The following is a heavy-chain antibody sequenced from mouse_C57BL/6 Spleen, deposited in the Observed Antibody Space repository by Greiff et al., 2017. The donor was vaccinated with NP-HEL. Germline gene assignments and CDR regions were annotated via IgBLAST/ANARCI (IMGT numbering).Heavy chain of an antibody. CDR2: IYPGDGDT. CDR1: GYAFSSSW. V-gene: IGHV1-82*01. J-gene: IGHJ4*01. CDR3: ARCSFYYAMDY. Sequence: VKLMESGPELVKPGASVKISCKASGYAFSSSWMNWVKQRPGKGLEWIGRIYPGDGDTNYNGKFKGKATLTADKSSSTAYMQLSSLTSEDSAVYFCARCSFYYAMDYWGQGTSVTVSS.